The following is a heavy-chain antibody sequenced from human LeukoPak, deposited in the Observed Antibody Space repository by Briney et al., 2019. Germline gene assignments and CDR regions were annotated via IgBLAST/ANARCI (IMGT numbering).Heavy chain of an antibody. CDR2: IYYNGNT. D-gene: IGHD3-22*01. CDR3: VRVNYDNRGYSNAFDI. J-gene: IGHJ3*02. CDR1: GASMSSSY. Sequence: SGTESLTCTVSGASMSSSYWSWVRQPPGKRLEGIGFIYYNGNTNSNPSLKSRVTISVDTSKNQFSLKLTSVTAADTAVYYCVRVNYDNRGYSNAFDIWGQGAVVSVSS. V-gene: IGHV4-59*01.